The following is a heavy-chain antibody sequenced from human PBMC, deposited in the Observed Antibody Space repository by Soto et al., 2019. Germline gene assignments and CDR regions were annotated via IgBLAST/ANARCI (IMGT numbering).Heavy chain of an antibody. D-gene: IGHD1-1*01. Sequence: PSETLSLTCAVSGGSLSDYYWPWIRQSPGKGLEWIGEIHPSGSTYYNPSLRSRVTISVDTSKNQFSPKLTSLTAADTAIYYCARGRDEYKLGNVWGHGTTVTVSS. CDR3: ARGRDEYKLGNV. J-gene: IGHJ6*02. V-gene: IGHV4-34*01. CDR2: IHPSGST. CDR1: GGSLSDYY.